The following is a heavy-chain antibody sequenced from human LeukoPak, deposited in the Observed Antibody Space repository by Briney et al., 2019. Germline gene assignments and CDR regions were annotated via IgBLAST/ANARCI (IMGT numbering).Heavy chain of an antibody. V-gene: IGHV1-2*02. J-gene: IGHJ4*02. CDR2: INPNSGGT. D-gene: IGHD1-26*01. Sequence: ASVKVSCKASGYTFTSYYMHWVRQAPGQGLEWMGWINPNSGGTNYAQKFQGRVTMTRDTSISTAYMELSRLRSDDTAVYYCARISIVGATTLTYYFDYWGQGTLVTVSS. CDR1: GYTFTSYY. CDR3: ARISIVGATTLTYYFDY.